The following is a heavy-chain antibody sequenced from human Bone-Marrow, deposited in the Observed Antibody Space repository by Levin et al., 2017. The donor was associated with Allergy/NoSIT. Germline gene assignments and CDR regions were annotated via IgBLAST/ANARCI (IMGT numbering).Heavy chain of an antibody. CDR3: AHRRPGYDAGWDQGYFDN. D-gene: IGHD6-19*01. CDR1: GFSLSTSGVG. Sequence: QTLSLTCTFSGFSLSTSGVGVGWIRQPPGKALEWLAVIYWDDDRRYSPSLRSRLTITKDTSKNQVVLTMTNMDPVDTGTYYCAHRRPGYDAGWDQGYFDNWGQGTLVTVSA. V-gene: IGHV2-5*02. J-gene: IGHJ4*02. CDR2: IYWDDDR.